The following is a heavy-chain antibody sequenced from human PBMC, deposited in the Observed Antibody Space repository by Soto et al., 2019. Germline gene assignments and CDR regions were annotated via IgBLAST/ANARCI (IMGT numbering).Heavy chain of an antibody. Sequence: LTCTVSGFSLSNGRMGVSWIRQPPGKALEWLAHIFSNDEKSYSTSLKSRLTISKDTSKSQVVLTMTNMDPVDTATYYCARSLSGWLRFGYWGQVTLVTVSS. CDR2: IFSNDEK. V-gene: IGHV2-26*01. CDR1: GFSLSNGRMG. CDR3: ARSLSGWLRFGY. J-gene: IGHJ4*02. D-gene: IGHD5-12*01.